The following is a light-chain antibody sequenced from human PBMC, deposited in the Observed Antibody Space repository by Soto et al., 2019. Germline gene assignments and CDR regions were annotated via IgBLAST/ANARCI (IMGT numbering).Light chain of an antibody. Sequence: DIQMTQSPSSLSASVGDRVTVTCRASQTISSYLNWYQQKPGKAPKLLIYGASSLQTGVPSRFRGSGSGTDFTLTINSLQPEDFASYYCQQTFSPQYTFGQGTKLEIK. V-gene: IGKV1-39*01. CDR1: QTISSY. J-gene: IGKJ2*01. CDR3: QQTFSPQYT. CDR2: GAS.